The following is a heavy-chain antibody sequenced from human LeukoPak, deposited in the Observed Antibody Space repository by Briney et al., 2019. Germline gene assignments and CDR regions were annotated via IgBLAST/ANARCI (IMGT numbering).Heavy chain of an antibody. Sequence: ASVKVSCKASGYTFTSYDINWVRQATGQGLEWMGWMNPNSGNTGYAQKFQGRVTMTRNTSISTAYMELSSLRSEDTAVYYCARGSTVTLDYYYYMDVWGKGTTVTISS. V-gene: IGHV1-8*01. J-gene: IGHJ6*03. CDR1: GYTFTSYD. D-gene: IGHD4-17*01. CDR2: MNPNSGNT. CDR3: ARGSTVTLDYYYYMDV.